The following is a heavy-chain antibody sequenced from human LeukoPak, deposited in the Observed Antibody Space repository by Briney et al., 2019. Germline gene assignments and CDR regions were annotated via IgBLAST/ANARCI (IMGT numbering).Heavy chain of an antibody. V-gene: IGHV3-7*01. CDR3: ARDTSSLGPAYDFWSGYYLLYYGMDV. D-gene: IGHD3-3*01. CDR1: GFTFSSYW. Sequence: GSPRLSCAASGFTFSSYWMSWVRQAPGKGLEWVANIKQDGSEKYYVDSVKGRFTISRDNAKNSLYLQMNSLRAEDTAVYYCARDTSSLGPAYDFWSGYYLLYYGMDVWGQGTTVTVSS. CDR2: IKQDGSEK. J-gene: IGHJ6*02.